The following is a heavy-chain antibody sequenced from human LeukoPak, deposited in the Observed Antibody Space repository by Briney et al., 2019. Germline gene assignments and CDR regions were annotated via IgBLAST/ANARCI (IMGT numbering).Heavy chain of an antibody. V-gene: IGHV3-30-3*01. CDR3: ARGGSGSSYWYFDL. Sequence: GGSLRLSCAASGFSFSTYAIHWVRRAPGKGLEWVAVISYDGSNKYYPDSVKGRFTISRDNSERTVHLQMHSLGVEDTAVYHCARGGSGSSYWYFDLWGRGTLVTVSS. D-gene: IGHD3-10*01. CDR2: ISYDGSNK. J-gene: IGHJ2*01. CDR1: GFSFSTYA.